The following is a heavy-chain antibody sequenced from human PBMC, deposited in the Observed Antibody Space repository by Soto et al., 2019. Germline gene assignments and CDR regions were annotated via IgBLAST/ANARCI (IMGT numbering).Heavy chain of an antibody. CDR2: IKQDGSEK. Sequence: PGGSLRLSCAAAGFTFSSYWMSWVRQAPGKGLEWVANIKQDGSEKWYVDSVKGRFTISRDNAKNSLYLQMNSLRAEDTAVYYCARGDYYDSSGPFSDAFDIWGQGTMLTVSS. CDR3: ARGDYYDSSGPFSDAFDI. J-gene: IGHJ3*02. D-gene: IGHD3-22*01. CDR1: GFTFSSYW. V-gene: IGHV3-7*04.